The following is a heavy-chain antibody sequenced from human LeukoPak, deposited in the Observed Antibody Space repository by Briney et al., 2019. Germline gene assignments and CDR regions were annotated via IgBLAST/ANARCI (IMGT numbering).Heavy chain of an antibody. CDR2: IKQDGSEK. J-gene: IGHJ4*02. V-gene: IGHV3-7*01. CDR3: ARGLQWPAY. CDR1: GFTFSSFW. D-gene: IGHD4-11*01. Sequence: GGSLRLSCAASGFTFSSFWMNWVRQAPGKGLEWVANIKQDGSEKYYVDPVRGRFSISRDNAKNSLYLQMSSLRAEDTAIYYCARGLQWPAYWGQGTLVTVSS.